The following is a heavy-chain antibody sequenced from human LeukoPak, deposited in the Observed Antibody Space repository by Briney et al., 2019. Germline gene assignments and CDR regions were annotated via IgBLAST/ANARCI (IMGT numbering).Heavy chain of an antibody. J-gene: IGHJ6*02. CDR1: GYTFTSYG. CDR2: ISAYNGNT. Sequence: ASVKVSCKASGYTFTSYGISWVRQASGQGLEWMGWISAYNGNTNYAQKLQGRVTMTTDTSTSTAYMELRSLRSDDTAVYYCARDLMVRGVIDYYYGMDVWGQGTTVTVSS. D-gene: IGHD3-10*01. V-gene: IGHV1-18*01. CDR3: ARDLMVRGVIDYYYGMDV.